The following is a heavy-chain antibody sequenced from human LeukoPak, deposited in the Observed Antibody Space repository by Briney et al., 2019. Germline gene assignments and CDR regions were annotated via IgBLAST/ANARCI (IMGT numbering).Heavy chain of an antibody. CDR2: IYYSGST. V-gene: IGHV4-59*01. J-gene: IGHJ5*02. Sequence: KPSETLSLTCTVSGGSISSYYWSWIRQPPGKGLEWIGYIYYSGSTNYNPSLKSRVTISVDTSKNQFSLKLSSVTAADTAVYYCARLVGLLFDPWGQGTLVTVSS. CDR1: GGSISSYY. CDR3: ARLVGLLFDP. D-gene: IGHD3-3*01.